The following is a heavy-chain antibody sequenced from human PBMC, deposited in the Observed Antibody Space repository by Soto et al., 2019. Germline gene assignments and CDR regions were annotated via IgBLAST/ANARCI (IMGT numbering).Heavy chain of an antibody. J-gene: IGHJ4*02. CDR1: GYTFTSFA. D-gene: IGHD2-2*01. Sequence: QVQVVQSGAEVKEPGASGKISCKTSGYTFTSFAVHWVRQAHGQRLEGMGWINAGDGNTQYSQNFQDRISITRDTSANTVYMELTSLRSEDTAVYYCARGRISSPLDYWGQGTLVTVSS. CDR3: ARGRISSPLDY. V-gene: IGHV1-3*01. CDR2: INAGDGNT.